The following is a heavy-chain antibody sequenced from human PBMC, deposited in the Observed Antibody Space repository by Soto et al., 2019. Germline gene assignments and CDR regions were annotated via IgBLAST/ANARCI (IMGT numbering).Heavy chain of an antibody. Sequence: EVQLVESGGGFVQPGGSLRLSCAASGFTFSRYSMNWVRQAPGKGLQWDSYISSSSSTIYYADSVKGRFTISRDNAKNSLYLQMNSLRDEDTAVYYCARDNWNGAYFDYCGQGTLVTVSS. D-gene: IGHD1-20*01. CDR1: GFTFSRYS. CDR3: ARDNWNGAYFDY. CDR2: ISSSSSTI. V-gene: IGHV3-48*02. J-gene: IGHJ4*02.